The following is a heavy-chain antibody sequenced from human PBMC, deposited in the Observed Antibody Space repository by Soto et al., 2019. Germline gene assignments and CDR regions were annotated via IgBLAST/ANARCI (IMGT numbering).Heavy chain of an antibody. CDR2: ISGSGGST. V-gene: IGHV3-23*01. J-gene: IGHJ5*02. CDR3: AKDPKYNWNDGGWFDP. CDR1: GFTFSSYA. D-gene: IGHD1-20*01. Sequence: GGSLRLSCAASGFTFSSYAMSWVRQAPGKGLEWVSAISGSGGSTYYADSVKGRFTISRDNSKNTLYLQMNSLRAEDTAVYYCAKDPKYNWNDGGWFDPWGQGTLVTVSS.